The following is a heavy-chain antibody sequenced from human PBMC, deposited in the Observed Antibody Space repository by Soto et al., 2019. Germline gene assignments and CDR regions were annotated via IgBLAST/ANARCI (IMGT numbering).Heavy chain of an antibody. Sequence: PGGSLRLSCAASGFTFSDYYMSWIRQAPGKGLEWVSYISSSSSYTNYADSVKGRFTISRDNAKNSLYLQMNSLRAEDTAVYYCARDAHETYYDFWSGYYPWSYYGMDVWGQGTTVTVS. D-gene: IGHD3-3*01. CDR1: GFTFSDYY. J-gene: IGHJ6*02. CDR3: ARDAHETYYDFWSGYYPWSYYGMDV. CDR2: ISSSSSYT. V-gene: IGHV3-11*06.